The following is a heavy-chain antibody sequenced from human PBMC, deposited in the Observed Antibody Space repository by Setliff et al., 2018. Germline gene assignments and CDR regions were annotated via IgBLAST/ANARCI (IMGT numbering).Heavy chain of an antibody. CDR1: GGSISSSSYY. J-gene: IGHJ4*02. Sequence: PSETLSLTCTVSGGSISSSSYYWGWIRQPPGKGLEWIGSIYYSGSTYYNPSLKSRVTISVDKSKNQFSLKLSSVTAADTAVYYCARDGDYNDLGYFDDWGKGTLVTVSS. CDR2: IYYSGST. V-gene: IGHV4-39*07. D-gene: IGHD1-1*01. CDR3: ARDGDYNDLGYFDD.